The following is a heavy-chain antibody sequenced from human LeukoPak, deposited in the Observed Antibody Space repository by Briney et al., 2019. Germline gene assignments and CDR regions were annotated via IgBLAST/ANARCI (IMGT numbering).Heavy chain of an antibody. CDR2: ISGSGGST. CDR1: RFTFSSYA. V-gene: IGHV3-23*01. CDR3: AKLPFYGPTGHFDY. Sequence: GGSLRLSCAASRFTFSSYAMSWVRQAPGKGLEWVSAISGSGGSTYYADSVKGRFTISRDNSKNTLYLQMNSLRAEDTAVYYCAKLPFYGPTGHFDYWGQGTLVTVSS. J-gene: IGHJ4*02. D-gene: IGHD1-14*01.